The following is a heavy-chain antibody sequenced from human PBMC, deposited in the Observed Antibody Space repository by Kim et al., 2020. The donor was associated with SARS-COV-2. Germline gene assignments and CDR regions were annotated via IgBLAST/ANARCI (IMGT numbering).Heavy chain of an antibody. CDR2: IYHSGST. V-gene: IGHV4-4*02. CDR3: ARGVLGYPYWFDP. CDR1: GGSISSSNW. J-gene: IGHJ5*02. Sequence: SETLSLTCAVSGGSISSSNWWSWVRQPPGKGLEWIGEIYHSGSTNYNPSLKSRVTISVDKSKNQFSLKLSSVTAADTAVYYCARGVLGYPYWFDPWGQGTLVTVSS. D-gene: IGHD3-22*01.